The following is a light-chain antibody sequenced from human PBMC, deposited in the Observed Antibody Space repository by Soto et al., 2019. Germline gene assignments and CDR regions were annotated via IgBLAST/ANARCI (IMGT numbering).Light chain of an antibody. Sequence: EIVLTQSPGTLSLSPGERATLSCRASQSVSSNYLVWYQQKPGQAPRLLIYGDSIRATGIPDRFSGSGSGTDFTLTISRLEPEDFAVYYCQKCDYLPIFGPGTTVDFK. CDR1: QSVSSNY. CDR3: QKCDYLPI. CDR2: GDS. J-gene: IGKJ3*01. V-gene: IGKV3-20*01.